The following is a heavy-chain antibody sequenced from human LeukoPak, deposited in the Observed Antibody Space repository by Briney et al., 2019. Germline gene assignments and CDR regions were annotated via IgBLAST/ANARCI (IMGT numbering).Heavy chain of an antibody. V-gene: IGHV1-69*06. D-gene: IGHD4-17*01. CDR2: IIPIFGTA. Sequence: ASVKVSCKASGHTFTGYYMHWVRQAPGQGLEWMGGIIPIFGTANYAQKLQGRVTITADKSTSTAYMELSSLRSEDTAVYYCARDNEPTVTFTPTSFDPWGQGTLVTVSS. J-gene: IGHJ5*02. CDR3: ARDNEPTVTFTPTSFDP. CDR1: GHTFTGYY.